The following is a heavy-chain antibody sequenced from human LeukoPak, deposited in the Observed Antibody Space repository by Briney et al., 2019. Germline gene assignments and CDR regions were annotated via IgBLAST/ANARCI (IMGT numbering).Heavy chain of an antibody. V-gene: IGHV1-69*05. J-gene: IGHJ5*02. Sequence: ASVKVSCKASGGTFTSYAISWVRQAHGQGLEGMGGIIPIFGTANYAQKFQGRVTITTDESTSTAYMELSSLRSEDAAVYYCARAPIVGAISWFDPWGQGTLVTVSS. D-gene: IGHD1-26*01. CDR1: GGTFTSYA. CDR3: ARAPIVGAISWFDP. CDR2: IIPIFGTA.